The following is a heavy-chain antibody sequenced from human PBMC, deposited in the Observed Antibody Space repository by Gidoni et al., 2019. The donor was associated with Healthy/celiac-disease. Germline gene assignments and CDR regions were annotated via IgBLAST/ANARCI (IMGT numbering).Heavy chain of an antibody. Sequence: QVQLQESGPGLVKPSETLSLTCTVAGGSISSYSWSWIRQPPGKGLEWIGYIYYSGSTNYNPSLKSRVTISVDTSKNQFSLKLSSVTAADTAVYYCARQGSRSFLGAFDIWGQGTMVTVSS. CDR1: GGSISSYS. D-gene: IGHD1-26*01. V-gene: IGHV4-59*01. CDR3: ARQGSRSFLGAFDI. J-gene: IGHJ3*02. CDR2: IYYSGST.